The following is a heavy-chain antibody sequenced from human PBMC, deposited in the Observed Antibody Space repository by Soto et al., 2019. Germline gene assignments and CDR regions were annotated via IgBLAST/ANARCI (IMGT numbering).Heavy chain of an antibody. CDR3: ARGGSAKVGPPSIKEYYYYYYMDV. J-gene: IGHJ6*03. CDR1: GYTFTGYY. CDR2: INPNSGGT. V-gene: IGHV1-2*04. Sequence: GASVKVSCKASGYTFTGYYMHWVRQAPGQGLEWMGWINPNSGGTNYAQKFQGWVTMTRDTSISTAYMELSRLRSDDTAVYYCARGGSAKVGPPSIKEYYYYYYMDVWGKGTTVTVSS. D-gene: IGHD6-6*01.